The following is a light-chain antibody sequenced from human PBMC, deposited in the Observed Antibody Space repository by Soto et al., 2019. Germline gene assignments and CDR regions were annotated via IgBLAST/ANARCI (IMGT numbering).Light chain of an antibody. J-gene: IGLJ1*01. CDR1: SSDVGEYKY. V-gene: IGLV2-8*01. CDR2: EVN. Sequence: QSVLTQPASVSGSPGQSITISCTVTSSDVGEYKYVSWYQQHPGTAPKLIIYEVNKRPSGVPDRFSGSKSGNTASLTVSGLQAEDEADYYCSSYAGSNTFVFGTGTKVTVL. CDR3: SSYAGSNTFV.